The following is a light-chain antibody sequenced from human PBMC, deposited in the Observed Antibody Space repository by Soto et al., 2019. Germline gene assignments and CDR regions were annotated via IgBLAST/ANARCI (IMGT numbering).Light chain of an antibody. Sequence: DIQMTQSPSSLSASVGDRVTITCRASQAISIFLNWYQQKPGKAPDLLIYAASTLQTGVPSRFSGNGSGTDFALTISSLRPEYFATYYCQQTYRLGVFSVGPGTKVDSK. CDR1: QAISIF. CDR3: QQTYRLGVFS. J-gene: IGKJ3*01. V-gene: IGKV1-39*01. CDR2: AAS.